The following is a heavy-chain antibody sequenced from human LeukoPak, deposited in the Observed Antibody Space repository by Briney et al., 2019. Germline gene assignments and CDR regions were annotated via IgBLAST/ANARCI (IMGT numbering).Heavy chain of an antibody. CDR1: GYTFTGYY. CDR3: AVDSSGYYFPDHDAFDI. D-gene: IGHD3-22*01. J-gene: IGHJ3*02. CDR2: INPNGGGT. Sequence: GASVKVSCKASGYTFTGYYMHWVRQAPGQGLEWMGWINPNGGGTNYAQKFQGRVTMTRDTSISTAYMELSRLRSDDTAVYYCAVDSSGYYFPDHDAFDIWGQGTMVTVSS. V-gene: IGHV1-2*02.